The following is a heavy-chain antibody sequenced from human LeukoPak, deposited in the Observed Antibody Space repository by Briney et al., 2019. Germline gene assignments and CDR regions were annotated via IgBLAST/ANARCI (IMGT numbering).Heavy chain of an antibody. Sequence: GGSLRLSCAASGFTFHDSAMHWVRQAPGKGLEWVSSISWNSDNIDYVDSVKGRFTISGDNAKNSLYLQMNSLRTEDTALYYCAKEGSVCTDGICRYFDYWGQGTLVTVSS. V-gene: IGHV3-9*01. CDR1: GFTFHDSA. CDR3: AKEGSVCTDGICRYFDY. CDR2: ISWNSDNI. J-gene: IGHJ4*02. D-gene: IGHD2-8*01.